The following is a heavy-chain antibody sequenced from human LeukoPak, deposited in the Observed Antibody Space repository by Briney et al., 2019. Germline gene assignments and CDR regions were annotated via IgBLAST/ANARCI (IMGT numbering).Heavy chain of an antibody. CDR2: IYSGGST. Sequence: PGGSLRLSCAASGFTVSSNYMSWVRQAPGKGLEWVSVIYSGGSTYYADSVKGRFTISRDNSKNTLYLQMNSLRAEDTAVYYCANTAYYYDSSGYFRGRGFGSYWGQGTLVTVSS. J-gene: IGHJ4*02. CDR3: ANTAYYYDSSGYFRGRGFGSY. V-gene: IGHV3-53*05. CDR1: GFTVSSNY. D-gene: IGHD3-22*01.